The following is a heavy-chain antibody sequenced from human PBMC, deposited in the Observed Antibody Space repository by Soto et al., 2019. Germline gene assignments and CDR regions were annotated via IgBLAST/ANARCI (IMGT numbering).Heavy chain of an antibody. Sequence: QVQLVESGGGVVQPGRSLRLSCAASGFTFSSYGMHWVRQAPGKGLEWVAVISYDGSNKYYADSVKGRFTISRDNSKNTMYLQMNSLRAEDTAVYYCAKGLIRYYYDSSGYYEGGWGQVTLVTVSS. CDR3: AKGLIRYYYDSSGYYEGG. V-gene: IGHV3-30*18. CDR2: ISYDGSNK. CDR1: GFTFSSYG. D-gene: IGHD3-22*01. J-gene: IGHJ4*02.